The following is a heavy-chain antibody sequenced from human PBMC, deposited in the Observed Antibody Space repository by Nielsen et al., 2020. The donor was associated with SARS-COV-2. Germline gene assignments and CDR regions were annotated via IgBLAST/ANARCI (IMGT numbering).Heavy chain of an antibody. CDR2: IRSKAYGGTT. Sequence: GGSLRLSCTASGFTFGDYAMSWFRQAPGKGLEWVGFIRSKAYGGTTEYAASVKGRFTISRDDSKSIAYLQMNSLKTEDTAVYYCTRVVDYDFWSGYWDYWGQGTLVTVSS. CDR1: GFTFGDYA. J-gene: IGHJ4*02. D-gene: IGHD3-3*01. CDR3: TRVVDYDFWSGYWDY. V-gene: IGHV3-49*03.